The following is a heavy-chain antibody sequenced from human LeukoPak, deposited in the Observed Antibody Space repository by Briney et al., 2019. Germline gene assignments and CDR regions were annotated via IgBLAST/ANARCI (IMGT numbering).Heavy chain of an antibody. D-gene: IGHD2-21*01. CDR3: ARDSRLAYCGGDFSDAFDI. V-gene: IGHV1-69*04. CDR2: IIPILGIA. CDR1: GGTFSSYT. Sequence: SVKVSCKASGGTFSSYTISWVRQAPGQGLEWMGRIIPILGIANYAQKFQGRVTITADKSTSTAYMELSSLRSEDTAVYYCARDSRLAYCGGDFSDAFDIWGQRTMVTVSS. J-gene: IGHJ3*02.